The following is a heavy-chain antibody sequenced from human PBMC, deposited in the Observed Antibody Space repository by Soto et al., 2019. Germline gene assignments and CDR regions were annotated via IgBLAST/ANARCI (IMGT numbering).Heavy chain of an antibody. CDR2: SFSSGGT. Sequence: PGGSLRLSCSAFGFTLDKYTMGWVRQAPGKGLEWVAESFSSGGTQYADSVKGRFTISRDSSRNIVFLQMNGLRVEDTALYYCARDRDRDGIWRFESWGQGALATVPS. CDR3: ARDRDRDGIWRFES. J-gene: IGHJ4*02. D-gene: IGHD1-20*01. V-gene: IGHV3-53*01. CDR1: GFTLDKYT.